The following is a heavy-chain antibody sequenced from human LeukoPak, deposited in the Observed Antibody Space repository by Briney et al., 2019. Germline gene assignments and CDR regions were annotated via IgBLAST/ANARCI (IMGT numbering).Heavy chain of an antibody. CDR1: GFTFTAYA. CDR2: IHDDGIVT. Sequence: GGSLRLSCAASGFTFTAYAMSWFRQTPEKGLEWVANIHDDGIVTHYVDSVKGRFTISRDNNKNSLYLQMNGLRTDDTGLYYCVKGRRRGYAYGTLESWGQGTLVTVSS. J-gene: IGHJ4*02. CDR3: VKGRRRGYAYGTLES. D-gene: IGHD5-18*01. V-gene: IGHV3-7*03.